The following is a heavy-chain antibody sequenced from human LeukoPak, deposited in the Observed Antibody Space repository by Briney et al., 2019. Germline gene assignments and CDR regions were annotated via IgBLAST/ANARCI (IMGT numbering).Heavy chain of an antibody. CDR2: IYYSGST. D-gene: IGHD6-13*01. CDR3: ARAGQQQLVTSYYYYYYMDV. CDR1: GGSISSSSYY. J-gene: IGHJ6*03. V-gene: IGHV4-39*07. Sequence: SETLSLTRTVSGGSISSSSYYWGWIRQPPGKGLEWIGSIYYSGSTFYNPSPKSRVTISVDTSKNQFSLKLSSVTAADTAVYYCARAGQQQLVTSYYYYYYMDVWGKGTTVTVSS.